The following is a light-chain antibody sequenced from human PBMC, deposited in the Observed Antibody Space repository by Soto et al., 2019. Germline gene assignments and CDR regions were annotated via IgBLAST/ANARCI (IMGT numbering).Light chain of an antibody. V-gene: IGKV3-20*01. CDR3: QQCSYAPLT. CDR2: GAS. J-gene: IGKJ4*02. CDR1: KSVANTT. Sequence: EIVLPQPPDPLSLSPGERATHSCRASKSVANTTFAWYQQKPGQAPRLLLRGASSMATGLPDRFSGSGSGKYFTLTIIRLKPEDFAEYSCQQCSYAPLTFGGGTKVEIK.